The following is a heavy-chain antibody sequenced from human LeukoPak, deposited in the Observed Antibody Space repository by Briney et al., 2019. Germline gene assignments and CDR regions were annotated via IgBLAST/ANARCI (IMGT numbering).Heavy chain of an antibody. Sequence: GGSLRLSCAASGFSFNDHAMTWVRRAPGKGLEWVSALSGSGGSTYYADSVRGRFTISRDNSKNILYLQMNSLRAEDTAIYYCARVGGVEAADGPFDYWGHGTLVTVSS. J-gene: IGHJ4*01. CDR3: ARVGGVEAADGPFDY. CDR1: GFSFNDHA. CDR2: LSGSGGST. V-gene: IGHV3-23*01. D-gene: IGHD3-16*01.